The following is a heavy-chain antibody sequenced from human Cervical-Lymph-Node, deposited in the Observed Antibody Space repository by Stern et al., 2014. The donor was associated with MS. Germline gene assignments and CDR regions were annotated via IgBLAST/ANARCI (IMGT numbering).Heavy chain of an antibody. CDR3: ALSSETSDRWYSLGYDL. CDR2: IFPVLVTP. Sequence: QLVESGAEVTKPWSSVKVSCKASGGTFSKFPSSWVRQAPGQGLEWMGGIFPVLVTPTYAQEFRGRVTITADVSTSTVYMELSSLRSDDTAVYYCALSSETSDRWYSLGYDLWGQGTLVTVSS. CDR1: GGTFSKFP. J-gene: IGHJ5*02. D-gene: IGHD6-13*01. V-gene: IGHV1-69*01.